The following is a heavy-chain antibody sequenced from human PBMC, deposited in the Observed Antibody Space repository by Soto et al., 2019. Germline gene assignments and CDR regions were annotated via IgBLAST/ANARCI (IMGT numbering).Heavy chain of an antibody. Sequence: QVQLVESGGGVVQPGRSLRLSCAASGFTFSSYAMHWVRQAPGKGLEWVAVISYDGSNKYYADSVKGRFTISRDNSKNPLYLQMNSLRAEDKAVYYCAREPDLMATIDYFDYWGQGTLVTVSS. D-gene: IGHD5-12*01. J-gene: IGHJ4*02. CDR3: AREPDLMATIDYFDY. CDR1: GFTFSSYA. V-gene: IGHV3-30-3*01. CDR2: ISYDGSNK.